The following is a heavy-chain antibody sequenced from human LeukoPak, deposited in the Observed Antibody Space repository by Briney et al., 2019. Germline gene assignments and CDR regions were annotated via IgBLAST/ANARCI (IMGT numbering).Heavy chain of an antibody. V-gene: IGHV3-74*01. CDR3: ARDQMVQWLANNDAFDI. Sequence: GGSLRLSCAASGFNFSSYGMHWVRQAPGKGLVWVSRINSDGSSTGYADSVKGRFTISRDNAKNTLYLQMNSLRAEDTAVYYCARDQMVQWLANNDAFDIWGQGTMVTVSS. D-gene: IGHD6-19*01. CDR1: GFNFSSYG. CDR2: INSDGSST. J-gene: IGHJ3*02.